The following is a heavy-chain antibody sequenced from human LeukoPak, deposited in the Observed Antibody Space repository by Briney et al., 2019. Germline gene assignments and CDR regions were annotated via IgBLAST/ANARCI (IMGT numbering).Heavy chain of an antibody. V-gene: IGHV3-21*03. CDR2: ISSSSSYI. Sequence: PGGSLRLSCVASGFTFDIYAMSWVRQAPGKGLEWVSSISSSSSYIYYADSVKGRFTISRDNAKNSLYLQMNSLKTEDTAVYYCARGYNYPYYWGQGTLVTVSS. CDR1: GFTFDIYA. CDR3: ARGYNYPYY. D-gene: IGHD1-1*01. J-gene: IGHJ4*02.